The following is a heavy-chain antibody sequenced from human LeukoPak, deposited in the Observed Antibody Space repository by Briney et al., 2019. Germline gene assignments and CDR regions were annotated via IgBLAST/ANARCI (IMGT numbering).Heavy chain of an antibody. Sequence: ASVKVSCKASGYTFTSYGISWVRQAPGQGLEWMGRISAYNGNTNYAQKLQGRVTMTTDTSTSTAYMELRSLRSDDTAVYYCARDMVKYSSGWYDAFDIWGQGTMVTVSS. CDR3: ARDMVKYSSGWYDAFDI. D-gene: IGHD6-19*01. CDR1: GYTFTSYG. CDR2: ISAYNGNT. J-gene: IGHJ3*02. V-gene: IGHV1-18*04.